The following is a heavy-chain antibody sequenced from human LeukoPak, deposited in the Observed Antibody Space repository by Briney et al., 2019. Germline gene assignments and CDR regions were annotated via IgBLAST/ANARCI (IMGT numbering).Heavy chain of an antibody. CDR3: ARANGSGWYTVY. CDR1: GYTFTSYY. V-gene: IGHV1-46*01. D-gene: IGHD6-19*01. J-gene: IGHJ4*02. Sequence: GASVKVSCKASGYTFTSYYMHWVRQAPGQGLEWMGIINPSGGSTSYAQKLQGRVTMTTDTSTSTAYMELRSLRSDDTAVYYCARANGSGWYTVYWGQGTLVTVSS. CDR2: INPSGGST.